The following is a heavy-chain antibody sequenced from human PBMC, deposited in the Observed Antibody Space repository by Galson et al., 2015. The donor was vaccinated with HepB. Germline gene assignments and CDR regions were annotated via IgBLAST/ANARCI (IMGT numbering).Heavy chain of an antibody. D-gene: IGHD1-14*01. CDR3: AKDVRRNHSSRAANWFDP. J-gene: IGHJ5*02. V-gene: IGHV3-33*06. CDR1: GFTFSSYG. Sequence: SLRLSCAASGFTFSSYGMHWVRQAPGKGLEWVAVIWYDGSNKYYADSVKGRFTISRDNSKNTLYLQMNSLRAEDTAVYYCAKDVRRNHSSRAANWFDPWGQGTLVTVSS. CDR2: IWYDGSNK.